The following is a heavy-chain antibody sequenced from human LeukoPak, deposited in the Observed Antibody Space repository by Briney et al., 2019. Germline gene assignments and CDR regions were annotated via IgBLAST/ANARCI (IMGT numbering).Heavy chain of an antibody. CDR3: ARDCRLNCARQPGFDS. CDR1: GFTFSSYS. D-gene: IGHD1-1*01. V-gene: IGHV3-21*01. CDR2: ISSSSSYI. J-gene: IGHJ5*01. Sequence: GGSLRLSCAASGFTFSSYSMNWVRQAPGKGLEWVSSISSSSSYIYYAVSVKGRFTISRDNAKNSLYLQMNSLRAEDTAVYYCARDCRLNCARQPGFDSWGQGTLVTVSS.